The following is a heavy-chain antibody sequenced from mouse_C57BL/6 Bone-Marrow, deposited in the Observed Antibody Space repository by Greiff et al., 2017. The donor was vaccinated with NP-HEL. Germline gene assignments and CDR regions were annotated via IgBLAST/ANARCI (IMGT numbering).Heavy chain of an antibody. CDR2: IWWDDDK. D-gene: IGHD3-2*02. V-gene: IGHV8-8*01. J-gene: IGHJ2*01. CDR3: ARRAQATWVYYFGY. CDR1: GFSLSTFGMG. Sequence: QVTLKVSGPGILQPSQTLSLTCSFSGFSLSTFGMGVGWIRQPSGKGLEWLAHIWWDDDKYYNPALKSRPIISKDTSKNQVFLKFANVNTSDTATYYCARRAQATWVYYFGYWGQGTTLTVSS.